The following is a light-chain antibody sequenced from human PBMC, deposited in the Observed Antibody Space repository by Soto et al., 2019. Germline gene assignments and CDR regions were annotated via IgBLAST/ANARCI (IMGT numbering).Light chain of an antibody. J-gene: IGKJ5*01. CDR2: DAS. CDR3: QHRMNWPIT. CDR1: QTVSSY. Sequence: EIVLTQSPATLSLSPGERATLSCRASQTVSSYLLWYQQKPGQAPRLLIYDASNRATGIPARFSGSGSATDFTLTISSLEPEDFAVYYCQHRMNWPITFGQGTRLEIK. V-gene: IGKV3-11*01.